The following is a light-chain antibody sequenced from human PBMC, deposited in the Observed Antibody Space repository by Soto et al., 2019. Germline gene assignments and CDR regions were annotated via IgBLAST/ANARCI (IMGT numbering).Light chain of an antibody. CDR3: QQFNNWPPIT. CDR1: QSVGSN. CDR2: GAS. V-gene: IGKV3-15*01. Sequence: EIVMTQSPATLSVSPGERATLSCRASQSVGSNLAWYQQRPGQAPRLLIYGASTRATGIRARFSGSGSGTEYTLTISSPQSEDFAVYYCQQFNNWPPITFGQGTRLEIK. J-gene: IGKJ5*01.